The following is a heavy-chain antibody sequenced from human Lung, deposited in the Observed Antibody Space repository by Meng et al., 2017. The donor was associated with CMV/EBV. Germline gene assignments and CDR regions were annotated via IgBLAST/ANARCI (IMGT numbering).Heavy chain of an antibody. J-gene: IGHJ6*02. Sequence: SXTXSLXCAVYGGXFSGYYCTWIRQSPGKGLEWIGDINHSGSTNYNPSLKSRVTISVDTSKKQCSLKLSSVTAADTAVYFCARGLADSNPFFYSYYGMDVXGQGXTVTVSS. D-gene: IGHD4-11*01. CDR1: GGXFSGYY. CDR2: INHSGST. CDR3: ARGLADSNPFFYSYYGMDV. V-gene: IGHV4-34*01.